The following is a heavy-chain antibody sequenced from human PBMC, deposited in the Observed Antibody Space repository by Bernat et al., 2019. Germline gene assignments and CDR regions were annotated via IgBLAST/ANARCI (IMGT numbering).Heavy chain of an antibody. D-gene: IGHD3-10*01. CDR1: GYPITSGYY. J-gene: IGHJ6*03. CDR3: AVYYGSGNYYAHYYYYMDV. CDR2: IFHSGPI. V-gene: IGHV4-38-2*01. Sequence: QFRLQDSAPGRGKPSETLSLPCPVSGYPITSGYYWAWIRQPPGKGLEGIASIFHSGPIYYNPSLKSRVTISVDTSKNQFSLKLTSVTAADTAVYYCAVYYGSGNYYAHYYYYMDVWGKGTTVTVSS.